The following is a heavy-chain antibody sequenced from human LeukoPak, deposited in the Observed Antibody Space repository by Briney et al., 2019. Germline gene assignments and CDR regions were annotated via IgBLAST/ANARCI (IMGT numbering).Heavy chain of an antibody. Sequence: SEALSLTCTVSGGSISSYYWSWIRQPPGKGLEWIGYIYYSRSTNYNPSLKSRVTISVDTSKNQFSLKLSSVTAADTAVYYCARTRLALPMPLNPLRYYYGMDVWGQGTTVTVSS. CDR1: GGSISSYY. J-gene: IGHJ6*02. V-gene: IGHV4-59*01. CDR3: ARTRLALPMPLNPLRYYYGMDV. D-gene: IGHD2-2*01. CDR2: IYYSRST.